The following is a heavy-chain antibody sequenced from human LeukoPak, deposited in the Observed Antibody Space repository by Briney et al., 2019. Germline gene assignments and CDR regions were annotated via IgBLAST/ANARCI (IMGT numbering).Heavy chain of an antibody. Sequence: GSLRLSCAASGFTFSSYAMSWVRQAPGKGLEWVSAISGSGGSTYYADSVKGRFTISRDSSKNTLYLQMNSLRAEDTAVYYCAKDLIPLTGRPFCFDYWGQGTLVTVSS. J-gene: IGHJ4*02. CDR1: GFTFSSYA. V-gene: IGHV3-23*01. CDR2: ISGSGGST. CDR3: AKDLIPLTGRPFCFDY. D-gene: IGHD1-1*01.